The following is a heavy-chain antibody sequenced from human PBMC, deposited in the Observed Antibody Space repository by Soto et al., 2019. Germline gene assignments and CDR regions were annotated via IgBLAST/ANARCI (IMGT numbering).Heavy chain of an antibody. V-gene: IGHV3-23*05. D-gene: IGHD2-21*01. CDR3: AKDAVYNDGLWIMDH. J-gene: IGHJ4*02. Sequence: GGSLRLSCTASGLPHSSFAMMWVRQAPGKGLECVSGIYGSGRGIEYADSVKGRFTISRDNSKNTVYLQMTDLRADDTAVYYYAKDAVYNDGLWIMDHWGQGTQVTVSS. CDR1: GLPHSSFA. CDR2: IYGSGRGI.